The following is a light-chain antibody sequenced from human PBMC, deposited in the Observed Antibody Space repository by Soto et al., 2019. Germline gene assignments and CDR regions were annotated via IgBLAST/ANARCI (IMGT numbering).Light chain of an antibody. CDR2: DAS. Sequence: DIQMTQSPSTLSASVGDRVTITCRASQSISSWLAWYQQKPGKAPKLLIYDASSLESGVPSRFRGSGSGTEFPLSISNLQPDDFATYYCQQYNSYPWTFGHGNKVEIK. V-gene: IGKV1-5*01. CDR1: QSISSW. CDR3: QQYNSYPWT. J-gene: IGKJ1*01.